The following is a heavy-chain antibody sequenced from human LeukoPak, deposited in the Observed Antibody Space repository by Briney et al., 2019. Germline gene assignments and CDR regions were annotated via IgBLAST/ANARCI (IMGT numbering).Heavy chain of an antibody. CDR2: IYYSGST. CDR1: GGSISSYY. J-gene: IGHJ4*02. D-gene: IGHD2-21*01. Sequence: SETLSLTCTVSGGSISSYYWSWIRQPPGKGLEWIGYIYYSGSTNYNPSLKSRVTISVDTSKNQFSLKLSSVTAADPAVYYCARGSLFDYWGQGTLVTVSS. CDR3: ARGSLFDY. V-gene: IGHV4-59*01.